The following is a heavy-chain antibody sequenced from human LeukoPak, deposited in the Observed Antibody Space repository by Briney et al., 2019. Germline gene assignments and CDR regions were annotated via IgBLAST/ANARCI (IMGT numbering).Heavy chain of an antibody. J-gene: IGHJ4*02. CDR2: IYSGGST. D-gene: IGHD2-2*01. CDR1: GFTVSSNY. Sequence: TGGSLRLSCAASGFTVSSNYMSWVRQAPGKGLVWVSVIYSGGSTYYADSVKGRFTISRDNSKNTLYLQMNSLRAEDTAVYYCARGTNGPVDYWGQGTLVTVSS. V-gene: IGHV3-66*01. CDR3: ARGTNGPVDY.